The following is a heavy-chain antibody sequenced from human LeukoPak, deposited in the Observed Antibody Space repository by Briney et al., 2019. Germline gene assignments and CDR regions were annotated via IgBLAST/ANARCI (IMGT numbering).Heavy chain of an antibody. D-gene: IGHD6-25*01. CDR2: MNPNSGNT. Sequence: GASVKVSCKTSGYRFTSYDINWVRQTTGQGLEWMGWMNPNSGNTGYAQKFQGRVTITRNTSISTAYMELSSLRSEDTAVYYCARGSASSYFDYWGQGTLVTVSS. J-gene: IGHJ4*02. CDR3: ARGSASSYFDY. CDR1: GYRFTSYD. V-gene: IGHV1-8*01.